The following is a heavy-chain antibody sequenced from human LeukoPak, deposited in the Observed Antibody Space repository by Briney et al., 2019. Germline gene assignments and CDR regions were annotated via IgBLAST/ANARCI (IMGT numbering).Heavy chain of an antibody. CDR3: VKDLSYESSGYVFDY. CDR2: ISWDGTT. J-gene: IGHJ4*02. CDR1: GFTFEDYT. V-gene: IGHV3-43*01. Sequence: PGGSLRLSCAASGFTFEDYTMHWVRQAPGKTLEWVSLISWDGTTYYTDSVKGRFTISRDNSKNSLYLQMDTLRSEDTASYYCVKDLSYESSGYVFDYWGQGTLVTVFS. D-gene: IGHD3-22*01.